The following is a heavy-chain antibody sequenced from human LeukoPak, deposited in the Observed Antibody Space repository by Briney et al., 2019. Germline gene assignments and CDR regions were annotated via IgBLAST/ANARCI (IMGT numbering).Heavy chain of an antibody. Sequence: PSETLSLTCTVSGGSISSSRYHWAWIRQPPGKGLECIVRISYSGSTYYAPSLESRVTISVDTSNNQFSLKLRSVTAAASAVYSCAGRVGYCEFGCWGPGTLVSFPS. CDR2: ISYSGST. V-gene: IGHV4-39*01. D-gene: IGHD3-3*01. J-gene: IGHJ4*02. CDR3: AGRVGYCEFGC. CDR1: GGSISSSRYH.